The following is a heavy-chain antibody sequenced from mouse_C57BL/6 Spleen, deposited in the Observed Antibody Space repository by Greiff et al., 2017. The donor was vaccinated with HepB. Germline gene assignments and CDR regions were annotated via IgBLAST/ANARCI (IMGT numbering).Heavy chain of an antibody. CDR3: ARGRADY. J-gene: IGHJ2*01. Sequence: EVQLQESGPGLVKPSQSLSLPCSVTGYSITSGYYWNWIRQFPGNKLEWMGYISYDGSNNYNPSLKNRISITRDTSKNQFFLKLNSVTTEDTATYYCARGRADYWGQGTTLTVSS. V-gene: IGHV3-6*01. CDR1: GYSITSGYY. CDR2: ISYDGSN.